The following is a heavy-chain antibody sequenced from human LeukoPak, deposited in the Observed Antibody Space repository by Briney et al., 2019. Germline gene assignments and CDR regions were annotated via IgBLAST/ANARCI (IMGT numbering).Heavy chain of an antibody. V-gene: IGHV1-2*04. D-gene: IGHD5-12*01. CDR3: AGDLRFGGYDPGAFDI. CDR2: INPNSGGT. CDR1: GYTFTGYY. J-gene: IGHJ3*02. Sequence: ASVKVSCKASGYTFTGYYMHWVRQAPGQGLEWMGWINPNSGGTNYAQKFQGWVTMTRDTSISTAYMELSRLRSDDTAVYYCAGDLRFGGYDPGAFDIWGQGTMVTVSS.